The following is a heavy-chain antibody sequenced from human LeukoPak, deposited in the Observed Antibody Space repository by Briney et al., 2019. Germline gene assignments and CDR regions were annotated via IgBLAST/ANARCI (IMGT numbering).Heavy chain of an antibody. D-gene: IGHD3-10*01. V-gene: IGHV5-51*01. CDR2: IYPGNSDT. Sequence: GESLKISCKGSGYTFTSYWIAWVRQMPGKGREWMGIIYPGNSDTRYSPSFQGEVTISADKSITTAYLQWSSLKASDTAIYYCARPRSSGSYYWDAFDIWGQGTRVTVSS. CDR1: GYTFTSYW. CDR3: ARPRSSGSYYWDAFDI. J-gene: IGHJ3*02.